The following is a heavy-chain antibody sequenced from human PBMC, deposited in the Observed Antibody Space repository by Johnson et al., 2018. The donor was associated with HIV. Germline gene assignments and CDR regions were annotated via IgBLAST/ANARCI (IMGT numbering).Heavy chain of an antibody. Sequence: QVQLVESGGGVVQPGRSLRLSCAASGFTFSYYAMHWVRQVPGKGLEWVAVISYDGSNKYYADSVKGRFTISRENSKSTFFLQMNSLTPEDTGVYYCAKERRAPRAFDIWGQGTMVTVSS. CDR1: GFTFSYYA. V-gene: IGHV3-30*18. CDR2: ISYDGSNK. J-gene: IGHJ3*02. CDR3: AKERRAPRAFDI.